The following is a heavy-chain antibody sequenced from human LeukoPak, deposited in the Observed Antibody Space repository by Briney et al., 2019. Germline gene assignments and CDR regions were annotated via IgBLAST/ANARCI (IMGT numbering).Heavy chain of an antibody. CDR1: GYTFIGYY. Sequence: ASVKVSCKAFGYTFIGYYMHWVRQAPGQGLQWMGWMNPNSGVTNYAQKFQGRVTMTRDTSISTAYMELSGLRYDDTAVYYCARPGERHYNGYYPFDYWGQGALVTVSS. D-gene: IGHD5-12*01. CDR3: ARPGERHYNGYYPFDY. CDR2: MNPNSGVT. V-gene: IGHV1-2*02. J-gene: IGHJ4*02.